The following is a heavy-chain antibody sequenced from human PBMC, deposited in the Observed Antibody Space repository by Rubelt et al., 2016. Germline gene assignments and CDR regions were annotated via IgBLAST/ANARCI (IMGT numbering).Heavy chain of an antibody. CDR2: ISAYNDNT. V-gene: IGHV1-18*01. J-gene: IGHJ4*02. CDR3: VRDQVGSTPDY. Sequence: QVQLVQSGAEVKEPGASVRVSCKASGYTFTTYGISWVRQAPGQGLEWMGWISAYNDNTNYAQKFQGRVTMTTDTSTNTVYMELRSLTSDDTAVYYCVRDQVGSTPDYWGQGTLVIVSS. D-gene: IGHD5/OR15-5a*01. CDR1: GYTFTTYG.